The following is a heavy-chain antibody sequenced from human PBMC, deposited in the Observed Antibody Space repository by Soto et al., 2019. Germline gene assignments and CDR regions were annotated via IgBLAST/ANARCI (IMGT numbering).Heavy chain of an antibody. Sequence: SVKVSCKASGGTFSSYAISWVRQAPGQGLEWMGGIIPIFGTANYAQKFQGRVTMTRDTSTSTVYMELSSLRSEDTAVYYCARDGEEAAVDYWGQGTLVTVS. CDR3: ARDGEEAAVDY. CDR1: GGTFSSYA. D-gene: IGHD6-13*01. J-gene: IGHJ4*02. CDR2: IIPIFGTA. V-gene: IGHV1-69*05.